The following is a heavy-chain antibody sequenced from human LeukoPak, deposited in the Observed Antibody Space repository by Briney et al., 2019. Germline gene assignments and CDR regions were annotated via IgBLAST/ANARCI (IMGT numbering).Heavy chain of an antibody. Sequence: KTSETLSLTCTVSGGSISGSSYYWGWIRQPPGKGLEWIGSIYYSGSTYYNPSLKSRVTISVDTSKNQFSLKLSSVTAADTAVYYCASNPIRYFDWLSEGGYFDYWGQGTLVTVSS. V-gene: IGHV4-39*01. CDR2: IYYSGST. D-gene: IGHD3-9*01. CDR1: GGSISGSSYY. J-gene: IGHJ4*02. CDR3: ASNPIRYFDWLSEGGYFDY.